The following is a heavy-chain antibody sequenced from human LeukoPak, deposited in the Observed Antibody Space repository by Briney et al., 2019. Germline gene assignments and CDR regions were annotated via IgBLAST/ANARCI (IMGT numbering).Heavy chain of an antibody. CDR2: ISGSGGST. CDR3: AKDRDIVVVVAATGFDY. Sequence: GGSLRLSCTASGFTFGDYAMSWVRQAPGKGLEWVSAISGSGGSTYYADSVKGRFTISRDNSKNTLYLQMNSLRAEDTAVYYCAKDRDIVVVVAATGFDYWGQGTLVTVSS. CDR1: GFTFGDYA. V-gene: IGHV3-23*01. J-gene: IGHJ4*02. D-gene: IGHD2-15*01.